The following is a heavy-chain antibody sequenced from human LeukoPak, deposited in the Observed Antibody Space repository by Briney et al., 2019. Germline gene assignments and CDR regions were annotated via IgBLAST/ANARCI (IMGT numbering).Heavy chain of an antibody. J-gene: IGHJ4*02. CDR3: ARQDTITVPGVEY. V-gene: IGHV4-39*01. Sequence: SETLSLTCTVSGGSISGSNYYWGWIRQPPGMGLEWIGNVYYSGTTYYSPSLKSRVTISVDTSKNQFSLKLRSVTAADTAVYYYARQDTITVPGVEYWGQGTPVTVSS. CDR1: GGSISGSNYY. D-gene: IGHD4-17*01. CDR2: VYYSGTT.